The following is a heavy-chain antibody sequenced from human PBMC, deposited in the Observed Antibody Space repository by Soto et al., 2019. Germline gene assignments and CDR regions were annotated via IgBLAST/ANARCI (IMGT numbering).Heavy chain of an antibody. CDR1: EFTFSNYP. V-gene: IGHV3-23*01. D-gene: IGHD2-2*01. J-gene: IGHJ4*02. CDR3: AREIPTNGPHLDY. CDR2: ISGDGSQI. Sequence: EVQLLDSGGGLVQPGGSLRLSCAASEFTFSNYPMTWVRQTPGEGLDWVATISGDGSQIYYADSVKGRFTISRDNSKNTLYLQMNSLRVDDTAIYYCAREIPTNGPHLDYWGKGTLLTVSS.